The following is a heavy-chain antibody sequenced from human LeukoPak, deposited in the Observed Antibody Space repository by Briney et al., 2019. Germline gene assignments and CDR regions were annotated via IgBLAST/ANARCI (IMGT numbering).Heavy chain of an antibody. D-gene: IGHD3-22*01. J-gene: IGHJ3*02. CDR3: ARDLKPHYDSSGSGGAFDI. V-gene: IGHV1-46*01. CDR1: GYSFTNYG. CDR2: INPSGGST. Sequence: GASVKVSCKASGYSFTNYGISWVRQAPGQGLEWMGIINPSGGSTSYAQKFQGRVTMTRDTSTSTVYMELSSLRSEDTAVYYCARDLKPHYDSSGSGGAFDIWGQGTMVTVSS.